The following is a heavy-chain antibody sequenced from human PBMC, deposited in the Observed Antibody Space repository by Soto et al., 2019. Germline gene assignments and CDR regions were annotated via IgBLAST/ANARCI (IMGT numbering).Heavy chain of an antibody. Sequence: EVQLLESGGDLVQPGGSLRLSCAASGFSFSSYSFTWVRQAPGKGLEWVAGISIGGDKTWHADSVKGRFTISRDNSKNAVYLQIKSLRVDDTAVYYCAKWDGYGDHWGQGTLVTVSS. CDR1: GFSFSSYS. V-gene: IGHV3-23*01. CDR2: ISIGGDKT. D-gene: IGHD5-18*01. CDR3: AKWDGYGDH. J-gene: IGHJ5*02.